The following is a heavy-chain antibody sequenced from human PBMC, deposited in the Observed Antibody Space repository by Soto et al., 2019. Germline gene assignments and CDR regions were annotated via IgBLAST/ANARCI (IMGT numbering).Heavy chain of an antibody. CDR1: GFTFSSYA. Sequence: GGSLRLFCAASGFTFSSYAMSWVRQAPGKGLEWVSAISGSGGSTYYADSVKGRFTISRDNSKNTLYLQMNSLRAEDTAVYYCAKDRIVATRSFDYWGQGTLVTVSS. J-gene: IGHJ4*02. V-gene: IGHV3-23*01. CDR3: AKDRIVATRSFDY. CDR2: ISGSGGST. D-gene: IGHD5-12*01.